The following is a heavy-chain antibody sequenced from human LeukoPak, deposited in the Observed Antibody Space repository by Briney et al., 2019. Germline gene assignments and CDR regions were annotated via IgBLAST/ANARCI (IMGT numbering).Heavy chain of an antibody. V-gene: IGHV4-39*01. CDR3: ARQWRAAAGKNWFQP. D-gene: IGHD6-13*01. Sequence: SETLSLTCTVSGGSISSSSYYWGWIRQPPGKGLEWIGSIYYSGSTYYNPSLKSRVTISVDTSKNQFSLKLSSVTAADTAVYYCARQWRAAAGKNWFQPWGQGTLVTVSS. J-gene: IGHJ5*02. CDR1: GGSISSSSYY. CDR2: IYYSGST.